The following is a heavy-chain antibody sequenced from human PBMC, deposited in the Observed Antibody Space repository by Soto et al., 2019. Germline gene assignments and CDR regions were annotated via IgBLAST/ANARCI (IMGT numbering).Heavy chain of an antibody. CDR3: ARGLSSSGGMDV. V-gene: IGHV1-2*02. Sequence: QVQLVQSGAEVRKPGASVKVSCQTSGYTFTGYYLHWVRQAPGQGLECMGWINPNSGATKSAQTFQDRVTMTRDTSINTAYMELSSLPSDDTALYYCARGLSSSGGMDVWGQGTTVTVSS. D-gene: IGHD2-2*01. CDR1: GYTFTGYY. J-gene: IGHJ6*01. CDR2: INPNSGAT.